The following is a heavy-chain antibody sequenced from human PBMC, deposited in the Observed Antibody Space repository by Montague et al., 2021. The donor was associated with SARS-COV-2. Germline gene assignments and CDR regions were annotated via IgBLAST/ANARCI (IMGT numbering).Heavy chain of an antibody. CDR2: VLYNKGT. CDR1: GGSITSYY. D-gene: IGHD3-9*01. Sequence: SETLSLTCTVSGGSITSYYWSWIRQPPGKGLEWVGDVLYNKGTNFNPSLKSRVAISVDTSKNQFSLRLTSVTAADTALYYCVRHPHYDGLNGPPDFWDQGTLVTVSS. J-gene: IGHJ4*02. CDR3: VRHPHYDGLNGPPDF. V-gene: IGHV4-59*08.